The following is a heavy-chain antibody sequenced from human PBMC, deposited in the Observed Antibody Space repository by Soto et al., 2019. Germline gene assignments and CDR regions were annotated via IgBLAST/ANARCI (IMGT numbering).Heavy chain of an antibody. CDR2: ISYDGSNK. J-gene: IGHJ4*02. CDR3: ARDGGGSSWYYFDY. Sequence: QVQLVESGGGVVQPGRSLRLSCAASGFTFSSYAMHWVRQAPGKGLEWVAVISYDGSNKYYADSVKGRFTISRDNSKNTLYLQTNSLRAEDTAVYYCARDGGGSSWYYFDYWGQGTLVTVSS. CDR1: GFTFSSYA. V-gene: IGHV3-30-3*01. D-gene: IGHD6-13*01.